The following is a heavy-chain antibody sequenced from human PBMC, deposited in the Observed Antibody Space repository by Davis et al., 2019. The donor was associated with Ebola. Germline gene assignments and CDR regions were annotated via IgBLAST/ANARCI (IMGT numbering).Heavy chain of an antibody. CDR2: IYPGDSDT. J-gene: IGHJ4*02. CDR3: ARHQYSSSEYDY. D-gene: IGHD6-13*01. Sequence: PGGSLRLSCKGSGYSFTSSWIGWVRQMPGKGLEWMGIIYPGDSDTRYSPSFQGQVTISADKSISTAYLQWSSLKASDTAMYYCARHQYSSSEYDYWGQGTLVTVSS. CDR1: GYSFTSSW. V-gene: IGHV5-51*01.